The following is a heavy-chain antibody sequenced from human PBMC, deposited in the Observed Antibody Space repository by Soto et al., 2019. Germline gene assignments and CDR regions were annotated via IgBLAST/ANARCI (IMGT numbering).Heavy chain of an antibody. CDR1: GGAISGYY. V-gene: IGHV4-4*07. Sequence: SETLSLTCTVTGGAISGYYWTWIRQSDGEGLEWIGRIYSSGSTNYNPSLKSRVTISLDTSMNYFSLRLSSVTAADTAVYYCARGQRFSDWFDPWGQGTLVTVS. D-gene: IGHD3-3*01. CDR3: ARGQRFSDWFDP. CDR2: IYSSGST. J-gene: IGHJ5*02.